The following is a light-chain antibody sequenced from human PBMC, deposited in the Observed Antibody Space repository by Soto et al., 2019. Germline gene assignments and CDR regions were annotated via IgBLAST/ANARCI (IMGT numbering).Light chain of an antibody. CDR1: QSLLHSNGYKY. CDR3: MQALQRPFT. J-gene: IGKJ3*01. Sequence: DIVMTQSPLSLPVTPGEPASISCRSSQSLLHSNGYKYLNWYLQKPGQSPLLLIYLTSTQSSGVPDRFSGSVSGTDFTLKISKVEADDVGVYYCMQALQRPFTFGPGTKVYIK. CDR2: LTS. V-gene: IGKV2-28*01.